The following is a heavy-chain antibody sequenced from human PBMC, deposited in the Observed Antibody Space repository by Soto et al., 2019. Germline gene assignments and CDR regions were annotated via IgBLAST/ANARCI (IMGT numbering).Heavy chain of an antibody. CDR1: GGSVRSPDW. CDR3: ARVRQSCSANNCYFDP. D-gene: IGHD1-1*01. CDR2: VHISGHS. V-gene: IGHV4-4*02. J-gene: IGHJ5*01. Sequence: PSETLSLTCTLSGGSVRSPDWWNWVRQSPDKGLEWIAEVHISGHSNYNPPLRSRVSVSIDSSKNQFYLNLNSVTAADTAIYYCARVRQSCSANNCYFDPWGQGTQVTVSS.